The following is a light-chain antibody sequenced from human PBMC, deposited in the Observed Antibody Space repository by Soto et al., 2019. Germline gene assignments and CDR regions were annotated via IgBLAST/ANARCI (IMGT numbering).Light chain of an antibody. V-gene: IGKV3-15*01. CDR3: QQYDVWHPIT. J-gene: IGKJ5*01. Sequence: EVVLTQSPAALSVSPGDTATLSCRASQSVVDNLAWYQQRPGQSPRLLIYPATSRATGVPARFSGSGTGTEFTLTIRSLQSEDFAVYYCQQYDVWHPITVGQGTRLEFK. CDR2: PAT. CDR1: QSVVDN.